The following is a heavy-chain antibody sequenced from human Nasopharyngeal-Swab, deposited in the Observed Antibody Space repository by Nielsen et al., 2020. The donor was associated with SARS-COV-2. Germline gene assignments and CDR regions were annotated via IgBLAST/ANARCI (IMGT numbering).Heavy chain of an antibody. CDR3: ARDRGRGYSYGSFHY. CDR2: IYYSGST. J-gene: IGHJ4*02. D-gene: IGHD5-18*01. Sequence: WIRQPPGKGLEWIGSIYYSGSTYYNPSLKSRVTISVDTSKNQFSLKLSSVTAADTAVHYCARDRGRGYSYGSFHYWGQGTLVTVSS. V-gene: IGHV4-39*07.